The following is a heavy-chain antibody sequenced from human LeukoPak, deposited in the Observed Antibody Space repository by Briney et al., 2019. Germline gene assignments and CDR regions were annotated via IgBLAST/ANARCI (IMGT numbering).Heavy chain of an antibody. V-gene: IGHV4-4*07. CDR3: ARGEYDYAWGSYSPNAFAM. CDR1: GGSISSYY. J-gene: IGHJ3*02. CDR2: IYTSGST. D-gene: IGHD3-16*01. Sequence: SETLSLTCTVSGGSISSYYWSWIRQPAGKGLEWIGRIYTSGSTNYNPSLKSRVTMSVDTSKNQFSLKLSSVTAADTALYYCARGEYDYAWGSYSPNAFAMWGQGTMVTVSS.